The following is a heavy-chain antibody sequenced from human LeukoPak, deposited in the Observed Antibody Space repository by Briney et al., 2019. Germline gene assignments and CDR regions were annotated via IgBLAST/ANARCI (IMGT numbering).Heavy chain of an antibody. CDR2: IYYSGST. V-gene: IGHV4-31*03. CDR1: GGSISSGGYY. Sequence: SQTLSLTCTVSGGSISSGGYYWSWIRQHPGKGLEWIGCIYYSGSTYYNPSLKSRVTISVDTSKNQFALKLSSVTAADTAVYYCARETGFLEWQNWFDPWGQGTLVTVSS. D-gene: IGHD3-3*01. J-gene: IGHJ5*02. CDR3: ARETGFLEWQNWFDP.